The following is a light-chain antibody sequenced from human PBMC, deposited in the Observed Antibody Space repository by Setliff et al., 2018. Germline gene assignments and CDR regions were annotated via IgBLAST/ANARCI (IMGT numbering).Light chain of an antibody. CDR1: QSVLYSYNNNNY. CDR3: QKYYGTPT. CDR2: GAS. J-gene: IGKJ1*01. Sequence: DIVMTQSPDSLAVSLGERATISCKSSQSVLYSYNNNNYLAWYQQRPGQPPKFLIYGASTREFGVPGRFSGSGSGTDFTLTISSLQAEDVAVYYCQKYYGTPTCGQGTKVDIK. V-gene: IGKV4-1*01.